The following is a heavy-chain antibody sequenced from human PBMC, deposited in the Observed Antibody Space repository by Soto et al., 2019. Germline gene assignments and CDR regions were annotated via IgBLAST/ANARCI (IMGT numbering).Heavy chain of an antibody. CDR2: ISAYNGNT. CDR1: GYTFTSYG. D-gene: IGHD6-6*01. J-gene: IGHJ6*03. V-gene: IGHV1-18*01. CDR3: ARPGIAAPLGGPNYYYYYYMDV. Sequence: QVQLVQSGAEVKKPGASVKVSCKASGYTFTSYGISWVRQAPGQGLEWMGWISAYNGNTNYAQKLQGRVTMTTDTSTSTAYMELRSLRSDDTAVYYCARPGIAAPLGGPNYYYYYYMDVWGKGTTVTVSS.